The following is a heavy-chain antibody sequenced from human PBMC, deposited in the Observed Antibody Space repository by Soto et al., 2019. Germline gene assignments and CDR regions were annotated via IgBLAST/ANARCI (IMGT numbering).Heavy chain of an antibody. J-gene: IGHJ6*02. Sequence: QVQLVESGGGVVQPGRSLRLSCAASGFTFSTYGMHWVRQAPGKGLEWVALIWYDGSKKYYADSVKGRFTISRDNSKNTLYLEMNSLTADDTAVYYCARGTSHYYYDMDVWGQGTTVTVSS. CDR2: IWYDGSKK. CDR1: GFTFSTYG. CDR3: ARGTSHYYYDMDV. V-gene: IGHV3-33*01.